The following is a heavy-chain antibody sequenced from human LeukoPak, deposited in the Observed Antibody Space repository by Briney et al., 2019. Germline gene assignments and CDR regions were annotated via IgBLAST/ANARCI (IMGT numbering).Heavy chain of an antibody. CDR3: ARGSGAFDY. J-gene: IGHJ4*02. Sequence: SETLSLTCTVTGVSIKNDFWSWIRKPTGKGLEWIGYINYSGSTNCSPSLKSRVTMSVDTSKRQFSLKVTSVTAADTAVYYCARGSGAFDYWGQGALVTVSS. CDR1: GVSIKNDF. CDR2: INYSGST. V-gene: IGHV4-59*01.